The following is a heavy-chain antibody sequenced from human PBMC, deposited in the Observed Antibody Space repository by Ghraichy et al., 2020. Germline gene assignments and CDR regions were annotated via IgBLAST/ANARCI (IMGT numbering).Heavy chain of an antibody. Sequence: ASVKVSCKTSGSPFCTPVTSWFLQSRLQRLEWMGWISAYNGNTKYAQSLQGRVTMTTDTSTSTAYMELRSLRSDDTAVYYCARDLGIPAARRRHNWFDPCGQGTLVTVSS. CDR1: GSPFCTPV. CDR2: ISAYNGNT. J-gene: IGHJ5*02. D-gene: IGHD2-2*01. CDR3: ARDLGIPAARRRHNWFDP. V-gene: IGHV1-18*01.